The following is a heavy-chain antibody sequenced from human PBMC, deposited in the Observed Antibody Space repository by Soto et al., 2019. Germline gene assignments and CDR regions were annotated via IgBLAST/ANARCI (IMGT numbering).Heavy chain of an antibody. J-gene: IGHJ4*02. CDR2: IYYSGST. CDR1: GGSISSGDYY. V-gene: IGHV4-61*08. CDR3: ARDRGSSWTFDY. D-gene: IGHD6-13*01. Sequence: SETLSLTCTVSGGSISSGDYYWGWIRQPPGKGLEWIGYIYYSGSTNYNPSLKSRVTISVDTSKNQFSLKLSSVTAADTAVYYCARDRGSSWTFDYWGQGTLVTVSS.